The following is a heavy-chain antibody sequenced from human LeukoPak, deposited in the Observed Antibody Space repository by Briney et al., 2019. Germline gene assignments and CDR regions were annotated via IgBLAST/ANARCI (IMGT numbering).Heavy chain of an antibody. J-gene: IGHJ4*02. CDR3: ARGEQQWLIYYFDY. V-gene: IGHV3-7*01. D-gene: IGHD6-19*01. CDR2: IKQDGSEK. Sequence: GGSLRLSCADSGFTLSRYWMSWVRQAPGKGLEWVASIKQDGSEKYYVDSVKGRFTISRDNAKNSLYLQMNSLRAEDTAVYYCARGEQQWLIYYFDYWGQGTLVTVSS. CDR1: GFTLSRYW.